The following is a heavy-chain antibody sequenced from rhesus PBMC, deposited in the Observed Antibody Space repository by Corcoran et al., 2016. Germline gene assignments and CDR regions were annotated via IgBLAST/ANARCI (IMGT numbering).Heavy chain of an antibody. V-gene: IGHV4-80*01. J-gene: IGHJ5-1*01. Sequence: QVQLQESGPGLAKPSETLSLTCAVSGGSFSSYWWSWIRQPPGKGLEWIGEINGNSGSTNYNPSLKSRVTISKDASKNQFSLKLSSVTAADTAVYYCARYCTGSGCYGVWGPGVLVTVSS. CDR2: INGNSGST. CDR1: GGSFSSYW. CDR3: ARYCTGSGCYGV. D-gene: IGHD2-21*01.